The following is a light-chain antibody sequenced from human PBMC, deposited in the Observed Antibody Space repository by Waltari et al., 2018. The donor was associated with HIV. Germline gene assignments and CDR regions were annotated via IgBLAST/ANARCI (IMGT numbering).Light chain of an antibody. Sequence: QSALTQPRSVSGSPGQSVTISCTGTSSDVGGYNYVSWYQQHPGKAPKLVIYDVSKRPAGVPVRFSGSKSANTASLTISGLQAEDEADYYCCSYAGSYTYVFGTGTKVTVL. CDR3: CSYAGSYTYV. CDR2: DVS. J-gene: IGLJ1*01. V-gene: IGLV2-11*01. CDR1: SSDVGGYNY.